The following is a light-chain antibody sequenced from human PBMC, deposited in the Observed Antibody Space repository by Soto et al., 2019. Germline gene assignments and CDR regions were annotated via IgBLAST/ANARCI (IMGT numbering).Light chain of an antibody. CDR1: QGIRND. Sequence: AIQMTQSPSSLSSSLGYIFTITFLASQGIRNDLGWYQQKPGKAPKLLIYAASSLQSGVPSRFSGSGSGTDFTLTISSLQPEDFATYYCLQDYNYPWTFGQGTNVHIK. CDR2: AAS. J-gene: IGKJ1*01. CDR3: LQDYNYPWT. V-gene: IGKV1-6*01.